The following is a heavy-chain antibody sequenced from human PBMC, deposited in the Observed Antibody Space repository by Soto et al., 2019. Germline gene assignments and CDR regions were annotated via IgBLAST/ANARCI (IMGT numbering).Heavy chain of an antibody. J-gene: IGHJ4*02. V-gene: IGHV3-9*01. Sequence: EVQLVESGGGLVQPGRSLRLSCAAYGFTFDDYAMHWVRQAPGKGLECVSGISWNSGSIGYADSVKGRFTSSRDNAKNSLYLQMHSLRAEDTALYYCAKDHGPYCSGGSCYFDYWGQGTLVTVSS. CDR2: ISWNSGSI. D-gene: IGHD2-15*01. CDR3: AKDHGPYCSGGSCYFDY. CDR1: GFTFDDYA.